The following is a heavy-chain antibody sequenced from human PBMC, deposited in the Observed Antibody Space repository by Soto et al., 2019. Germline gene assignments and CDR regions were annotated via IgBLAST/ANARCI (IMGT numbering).Heavy chain of an antibody. D-gene: IGHD3-3*01. CDR2: IIPIFGTA. V-gene: IGHV1-69*13. Sequence: SVTITCQAAGGAFSSYAISWVRQAPGQGLEWMGGIIPIFGTANYAQKFQGRVTITADESTSTAYMELSSLRSEDTAVYYCARVTNTYYYYGMDVWGQGTTVTVS. CDR3: ARVTNTYYYYGMDV. J-gene: IGHJ6*02. CDR1: GGAFSSYA.